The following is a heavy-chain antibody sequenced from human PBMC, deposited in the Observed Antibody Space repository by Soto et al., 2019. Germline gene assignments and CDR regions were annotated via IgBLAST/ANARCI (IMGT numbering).Heavy chain of an antibody. CDR2: IIPIFGTA. CDR3: ARDITYYYDSSGYYAFDY. Sequence: SVKVSWKASGGTFSSYAISWVRQAPGQGLEWMGGIIPIFGTANYAQKFQGRVTITADESTSTAYMELSSLRSEDTAVYYCARDITYYYDSSGYYAFDYWGQGTLVTFSS. D-gene: IGHD3-22*01. CDR1: GGTFSSYA. J-gene: IGHJ4*02. V-gene: IGHV1-69*13.